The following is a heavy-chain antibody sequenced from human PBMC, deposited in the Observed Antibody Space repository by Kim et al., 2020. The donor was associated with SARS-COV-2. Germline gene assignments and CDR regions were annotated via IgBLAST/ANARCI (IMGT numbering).Heavy chain of an antibody. CDR2: ISYDGSNK. Sequence: GGSLRLSCAASGFTFSSYGMHWVRQAPGKGLEWVAVISYDGSNKYYAVSVKGRFTFSRDNSKNTLDLQMNSLRAEDTAVYYCAKASAGGDFWSGYFYWF. J-gene: IGHJ5*01. CDR1: GFTFSSYG. D-gene: IGHD3-3*01. V-gene: IGHV3-30*18. CDR3: AKASAGGDFWSGYFYWF.